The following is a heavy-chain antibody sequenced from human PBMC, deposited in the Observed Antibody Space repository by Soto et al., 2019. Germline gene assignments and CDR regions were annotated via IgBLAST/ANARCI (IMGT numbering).Heavy chain of an antibody. CDR2: ISTYSGNT. CDR3: ARVAYCTNGVCYPDSFDY. V-gene: IGHV1-3*04. D-gene: IGHD2-8*01. Sequence: ASVKVSSKASGYTFTSYAMHRLRQAPGQRLEWMGWISTYSGNTKYAQKFQGRVTMTRDTSTRTVYMELRGLRSDDTDVYYCARVAYCTNGVCYPDSFDYWGQGTLVTVSS. J-gene: IGHJ4*02. CDR1: GYTFTSYA.